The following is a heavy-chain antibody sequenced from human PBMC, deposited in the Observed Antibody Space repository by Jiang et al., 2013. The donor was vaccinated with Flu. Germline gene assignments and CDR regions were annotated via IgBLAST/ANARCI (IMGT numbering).Heavy chain of an antibody. V-gene: IGHV4-4*07. J-gene: IGHJ6*02. D-gene: IGHD2-2*02. Sequence: PGLVKPSETLSLTCAVSGYSISSGYYWGWIRQPAGKGLEWIGRIYTSGSTNYNPSLKSRVTMSVDTSKNQFSLKLSSVTAADTAVYYCAREAIPAAISYYYYGMDVWGQGTTVTVSS. CDR3: AREAIPAAISYYYYGMDV. CDR2: IYTSGST. CDR1: GYSISSGYY.